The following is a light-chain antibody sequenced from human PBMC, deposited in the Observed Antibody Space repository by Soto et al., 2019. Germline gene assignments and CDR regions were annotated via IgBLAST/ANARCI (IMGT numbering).Light chain of an antibody. CDR3: QQRSSWPRT. J-gene: IGKJ1*01. CDR1: QSVTSY. V-gene: IGKV3-11*01. Sequence: EIVLTQSPGTLSLSPGERATLSCRASQSVTSYLAWYQQKPGQAPRLLIYDASNRVTGIPARFSGSGSGTDFTLTISSLEPEDFAVYYCQQRSSWPRTFGQGTKVDIK. CDR2: DAS.